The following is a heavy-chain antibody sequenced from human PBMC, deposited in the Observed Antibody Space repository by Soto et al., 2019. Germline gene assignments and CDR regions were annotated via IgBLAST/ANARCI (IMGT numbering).Heavy chain of an antibody. CDR3: ARRFCSDSYCSYFDY. J-gene: IGHJ4*02. CDR2: INHSGIT. CDR1: GGSFRGYF. V-gene: IGHV4-34*10. D-gene: IGHD2-15*01. Sequence: LRETLSLTCAVYGGSFRGYFWSWIRQPPGKGLEWIGEINHSGITSYSPSLGSRVTTSVDTPKNQFSLRLRSVTAAATAIYYCARRFCSDSYCSYFDYWGRGTLVTVSS.